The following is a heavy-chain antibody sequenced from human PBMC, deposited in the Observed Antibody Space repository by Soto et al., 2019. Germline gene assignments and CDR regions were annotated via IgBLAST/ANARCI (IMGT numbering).Heavy chain of an antibody. CDR2: IYYTGSA. V-gene: IGHV4-39*01. J-gene: IGHJ3*02. D-gene: IGHD1-26*01. CDR3: ARTQTGPTRGSFDM. Sequence: PXAILWLTCTVSASSISGSTYYWDCIRQSPGKGLEWIGSIYYTGSAYYNPSLKSRVTISIDTSKNQFSLNLNSVTAPDTAVYYCARTQTGPTRGSFDMWGQGTMVTVSS. CDR1: ASSISGSTYY.